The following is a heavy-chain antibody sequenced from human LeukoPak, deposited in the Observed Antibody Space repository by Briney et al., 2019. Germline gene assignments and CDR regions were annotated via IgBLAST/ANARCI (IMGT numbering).Heavy chain of an antibody. V-gene: IGHV3-53*04. CDR2: IYSAGNT. Sequence: GGSLRPSCVASGFTVSSNYMSWVRQAPGKGLEWVSVIYSAGNTYYADSVKGRFTISRHNSKNTLYLQMNSLRVEDTAVYYCARGGTPGYSSGRIDYWGQGTLVTVSS. D-gene: IGHD6-19*01. CDR1: GFTVSSNY. J-gene: IGHJ4*02. CDR3: ARGGTPGYSSGRIDY.